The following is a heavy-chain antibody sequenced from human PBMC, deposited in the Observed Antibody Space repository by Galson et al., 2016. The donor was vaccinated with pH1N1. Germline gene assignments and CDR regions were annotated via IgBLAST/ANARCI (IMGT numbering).Heavy chain of an antibody. J-gene: IGHJ4*02. CDR1: GFTFNSYE. Sequence: SLRLSCAASGFTFNSYEMNWFRQAPGKGLEWVSYINGSSGTIRDYADAVKGRFTISRDNAKNALSLQMNSLRVEDTAIYYCARGNPVPDWGRGTLVTVSS. CDR3: ARGNPVPD. CDR2: INGSSGTIR. V-gene: IGHV3-48*03. D-gene: IGHD6-6*01.